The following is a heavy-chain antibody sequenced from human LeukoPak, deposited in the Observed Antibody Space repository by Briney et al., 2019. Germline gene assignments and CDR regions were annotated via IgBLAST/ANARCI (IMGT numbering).Heavy chain of an antibody. D-gene: IGHD1-7*01. V-gene: IGHV4-4*07. CDR1: GGSISTYY. Sequence: PSETLSLTCTVSGGSISTYYWSWIRQPAGKGLEWIGRIYFSGSTNYNPSLKSRATMSVDTSKSQFSLKLSSVVAADTAVYYCARVKTNWNYGPFDYWGQGTLVSVCS. CDR2: IYFSGST. CDR3: ARVKTNWNYGPFDY. J-gene: IGHJ4*02.